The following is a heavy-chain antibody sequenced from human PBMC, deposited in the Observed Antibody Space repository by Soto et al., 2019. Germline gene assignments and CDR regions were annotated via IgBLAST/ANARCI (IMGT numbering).Heavy chain of an antibody. V-gene: IGHV2-5*02. CDR1: GFSLTTRGVG. D-gene: IGHD3-16*01. CDR3: AHIPNYYQYDWFDP. J-gene: IGHJ5*02. CDR2: IYWDDYK. Sequence: QITWKESGPTLVKPTRTLTLTCTFSGFSLTTRGVGVGWFRQPPVKALKCLALIYWDDYKGYSPSLKSRLSINKDTSTNQVVLTMTNVDAVDTDTYYSAHIPNYYQYDWFDPWGQGTLVSVSS.